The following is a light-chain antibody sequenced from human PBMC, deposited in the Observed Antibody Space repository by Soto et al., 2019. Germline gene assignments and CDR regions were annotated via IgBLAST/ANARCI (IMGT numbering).Light chain of an antibody. Sequence: DIQMTQSPSTLSASVGDRVTITCRASQSISSWLAWYQQKPGKAPKLQIYKASSLESGLPSRFSSSGSGTDSTRTNSSLQPDDFATYYCQQYNSYPLTFGGGTKVEIK. CDR1: QSISSW. J-gene: IGKJ4*01. CDR3: QQYNSYPLT. V-gene: IGKV1-5*03. CDR2: KAS.